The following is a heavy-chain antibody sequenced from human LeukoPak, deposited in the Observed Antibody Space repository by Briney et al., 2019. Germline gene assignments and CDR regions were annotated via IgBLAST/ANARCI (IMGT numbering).Heavy chain of an antibody. D-gene: IGHD2-15*01. J-gene: IGHJ4*02. CDR1: GFTFSSYS. V-gene: IGHV3-21*04. Sequence: GGSLRLSCAASGFTFSSYSMNWVRQAPGKGLEWVSSISSSSSYIYYADSVKGRFTISRDNAKNSLYLQMNSLRAEDTALYYCAKDMGYCSGGSCYSFDYWGQGTLVTVSS. CDR2: ISSSSSYI. CDR3: AKDMGYCSGGSCYSFDY.